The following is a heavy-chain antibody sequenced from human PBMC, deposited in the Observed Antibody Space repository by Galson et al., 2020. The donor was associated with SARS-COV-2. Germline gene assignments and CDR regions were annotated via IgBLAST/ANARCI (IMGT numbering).Heavy chain of an antibody. V-gene: IGHV1-24*01. CDR1: GYTHTEQS. CDR2: FDHYDGET. CDR3: ATSYAYCGGDCSGVFDY. J-gene: IGHJ4*02. D-gene: IGHD2-21*02. Sequence: ASVKVSCKVSGYTHTEQSMHWVRQPPGKGLAWMGGFDHYDGETIYAQKFQGRVTMTEETSTDTAYMELRSLRSEDTAVYYCATSYAYCGGDCSGVFDYWGQGTLVTVSS.